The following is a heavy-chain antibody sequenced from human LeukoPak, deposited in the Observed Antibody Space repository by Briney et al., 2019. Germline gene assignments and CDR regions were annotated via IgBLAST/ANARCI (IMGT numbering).Heavy chain of an antibody. Sequence: SETLSLTCTVSGGSISSYYWSWIRQPPGKGLEWIGYIYYSGTTNYNPSPKSRVTISVDTSKNQFSLKLSSVTAAGTAVYYCARNYDSSGYATSGYWGQGTLVTVSS. CDR1: GGSISSYY. CDR2: IYYSGTT. J-gene: IGHJ4*02. CDR3: ARNYDSSGYATSGY. V-gene: IGHV4-59*01. D-gene: IGHD3-22*01.